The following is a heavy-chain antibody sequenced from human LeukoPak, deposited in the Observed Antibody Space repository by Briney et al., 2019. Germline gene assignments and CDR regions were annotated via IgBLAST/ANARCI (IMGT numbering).Heavy chain of an antibody. CDR1: GYTFTRYY. CDR2: INPNTGAT. Sequence: ASVTVSCKPSGYTFTRYYLHWVRQAPGQGLEWMGWINPNTGATIYAEKFQGRVTMTRDTSIDTAYMEMRSLRSDDTAVYYCARDRVGSGWPRPWYFEFWGQGTLITVSS. J-gene: IGHJ4*02. CDR3: ARDRVGSGWPRPWYFEF. D-gene: IGHD6-19*01. V-gene: IGHV1-2*02.